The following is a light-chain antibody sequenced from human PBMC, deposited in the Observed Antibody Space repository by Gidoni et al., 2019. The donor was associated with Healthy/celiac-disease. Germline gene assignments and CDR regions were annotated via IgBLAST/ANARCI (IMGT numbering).Light chain of an antibody. Sequence: DIQMTQSPSSLSASVGDRVTITCQASQDISNYLNWYQEKPGKAPKLLIYDASNLETGVPSRFSGSGSGKDFTFTISSLQPEDIATYYCQQYVNLPLTFXGXTKVEIK. V-gene: IGKV1-33*01. CDR2: DAS. J-gene: IGKJ4*02. CDR1: QDISNY. CDR3: QQYVNLPLT.